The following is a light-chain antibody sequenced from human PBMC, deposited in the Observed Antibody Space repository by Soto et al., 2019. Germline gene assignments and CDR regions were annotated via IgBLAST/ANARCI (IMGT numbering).Light chain of an antibody. Sequence: DIQMTQSPSTLSASVGDRVIITCRASQNINRWLAWYQQKSGKVPKLLIYKASSLASVVPSRFSGSGSGTEFSLTISSLQPDASATYYCQQYNGDSRTFGQGTKVEIK. CDR1: QNINRW. CDR3: QQYNGDSRT. CDR2: KAS. J-gene: IGKJ1*01. V-gene: IGKV1-5*03.